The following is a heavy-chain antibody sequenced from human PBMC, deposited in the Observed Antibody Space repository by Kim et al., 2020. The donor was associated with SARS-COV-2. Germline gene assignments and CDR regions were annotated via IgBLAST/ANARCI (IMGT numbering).Heavy chain of an antibody. J-gene: IGHJ4*02. CDR2: ISSSSSYI. V-gene: IGHV3-21*01. CDR1: GFTFSSYT. Sequence: GGSLRLSCAASGFTFSSYTMNWVRQAPGKGLEWVSSISSSSSYIYYADSVKGRFTISRDNAKNSLYLQMNSLRAEDTAVYYCARGSYSSGWPADWGQGTLVTVSS. CDR3: ARGSYSSGWPAD. D-gene: IGHD6-19*01.